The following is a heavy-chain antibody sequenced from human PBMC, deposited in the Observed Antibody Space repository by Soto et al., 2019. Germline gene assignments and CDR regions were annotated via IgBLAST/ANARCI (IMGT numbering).Heavy chain of an antibody. Sequence: PGGSLRLSCAASGFTFDDYAMHWVRQAPGKGLEWVSGISWNSGSIGYADSVKGRFTISRDNAKNSLYLQMNSLRAEDTALYYWAKDAVTEYYFDYWGQGTLVTVSS. D-gene: IGHD4-4*01. CDR1: GFTFDDYA. J-gene: IGHJ4*02. CDR2: ISWNSGSI. V-gene: IGHV3-9*01. CDR3: AKDAVTEYYFDY.